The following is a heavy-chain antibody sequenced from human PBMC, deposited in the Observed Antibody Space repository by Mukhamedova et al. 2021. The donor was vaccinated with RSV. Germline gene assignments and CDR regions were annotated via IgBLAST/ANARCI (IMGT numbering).Heavy chain of an antibody. D-gene: IGHD3-3*01. V-gene: IGHV3-30*01. J-gene: IGHJ6*02. Sequence: VRQAPGKGLEWVAVISFDETNKYYADSVKGRFTISRDNSKNTGYLQMNSLRREDTAVYFCARSDTIFGFWGLDVWGQGTTVPVS. CDR3: ARSDTIFGFWGLDV. CDR2: ISFDETNK.